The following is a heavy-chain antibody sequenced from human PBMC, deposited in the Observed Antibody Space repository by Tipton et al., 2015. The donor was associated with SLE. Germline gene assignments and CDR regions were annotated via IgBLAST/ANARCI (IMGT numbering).Heavy chain of an antibody. CDR3: ARQWDLTGDDNYYGMDV. CDR1: GFTFSNYA. Sequence: SLRLSCAASGFTFSNYAMHWARQAPGKGLEYVSSISSYGRSTYYANSVKGRFSISRDNSKNTMYLEMGSLRAEDMAVYYCARQWDLTGDDNYYGMDVWGQGTTVTVSS. J-gene: IGHJ6*02. CDR2: ISSYGRST. D-gene: IGHD3-9*01. V-gene: IGHV3-64*01.